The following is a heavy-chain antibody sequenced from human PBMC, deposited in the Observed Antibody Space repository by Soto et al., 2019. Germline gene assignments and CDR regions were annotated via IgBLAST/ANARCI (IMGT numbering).Heavy chain of an antibody. CDR3: ARDHDTAMTY. Sequence: SETLSLTCTVSGGSISSGGYYWSWIRQHPGKGLEWIGYIYCSGSTYYNPSLKSRVTISVDTSKNQFSLKLSSVTTADTAVYYCARDHDTAMTYWGQGTLVTVSS. CDR1: GGSISSGGYY. V-gene: IGHV4-31*03. CDR2: IYCSGST. J-gene: IGHJ4*02. D-gene: IGHD5-18*01.